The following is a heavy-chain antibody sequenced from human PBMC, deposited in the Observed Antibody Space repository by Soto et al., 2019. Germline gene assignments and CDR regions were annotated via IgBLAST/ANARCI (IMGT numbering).Heavy chain of an antibody. CDR3: ARAIGVRNHQRAVYFDY. J-gene: IGHJ4*02. CDR2: INHSGST. V-gene: IGHV4-34*01. Sequence: SETLSLTCAFYGGSFSGYYWIWIRQPPGKGLEWIGEINHSGSTNYNPSLKSRVTISVDTSKNQFSLKLSSVTAADTAVYYCARAIGVRNHQRAVYFDYWGQGTLVTVSS. CDR1: GGSFSGYY. D-gene: IGHD3-10*01.